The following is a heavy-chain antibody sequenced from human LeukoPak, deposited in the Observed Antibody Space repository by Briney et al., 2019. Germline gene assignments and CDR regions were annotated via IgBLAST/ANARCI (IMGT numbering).Heavy chain of an antibody. CDR1: GGSFSGYY. V-gene: IGHV4-34*01. CDR3: ARGPMTTVNRIIDC. CDR2: INHSGST. Sequence: TTSETLSLTCAVYGGSFSGYYWSWIRQPPGKGLEWIGEINHSGSTNYNPSLKSRVTISVDTSKNQFSLKLSSVTAADTAVYYCARGPMTTVNRIIDCWGQGTLVTVSS. J-gene: IGHJ4*02. D-gene: IGHD4-17*01.